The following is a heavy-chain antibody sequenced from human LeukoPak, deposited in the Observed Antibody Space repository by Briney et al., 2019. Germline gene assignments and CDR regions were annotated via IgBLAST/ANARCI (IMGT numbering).Heavy chain of an antibody. Sequence: SVKVSCKASGGTFSSYAISWVRQAPGQGLEWMGGIIPIFGTANYAQKFQGRVTITADESTSTAYMELSSLRSEDTAVYYCARDSPIYSSSYYYYGMDVWGQGTTATVSS. CDR2: IIPIFGTA. CDR3: ARDSPIYSSSYYYYGMDV. J-gene: IGHJ6*02. V-gene: IGHV1-69*13. D-gene: IGHD6-13*01. CDR1: GGTFSSYA.